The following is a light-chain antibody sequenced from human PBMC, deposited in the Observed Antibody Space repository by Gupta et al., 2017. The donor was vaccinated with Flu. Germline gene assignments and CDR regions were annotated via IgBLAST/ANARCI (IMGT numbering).Light chain of an antibody. CDR3: QQYYSNPVT. CDR2: WAS. V-gene: IGKV4-1*01. J-gene: IGKJ2*01. Sequence: DLVMTQSPDSLAVSLGERATINCKSSQSVLYNSNNKNYLAWYQQKPGQPPKLLIYWASTRESGVPDRFSGSGSGTDFTLTISSLQAEDVAVYYCQQYYSNPVTFGQGTKLEIK. CDR1: QSVLYNSNNKNY.